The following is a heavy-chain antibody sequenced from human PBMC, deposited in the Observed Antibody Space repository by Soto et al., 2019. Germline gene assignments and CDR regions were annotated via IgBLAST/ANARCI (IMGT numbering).Heavy chain of an antibody. V-gene: IGHV4-39*01. Sequence: SETLSLTCTVSGGSISSNDYYWGWIRQPPGKGLQWIGSIYYSGTTYYNPSLKSRVTISVDTSKNQFSLKLTSVTAADTAVYYCARRVYYNSARFDHWGRGTLVTVS. CDR2: IYYSGTT. CDR1: GGSISSNDYY. J-gene: IGHJ4*02. D-gene: IGHD3-10*01. CDR3: ARRVYYNSARFDH.